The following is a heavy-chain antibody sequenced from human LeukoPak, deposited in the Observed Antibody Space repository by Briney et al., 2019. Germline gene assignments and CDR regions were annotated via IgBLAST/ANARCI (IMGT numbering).Heavy chain of an antibody. Sequence: PGGSLRLSCAASGFTINTNYMNWVRQAPERGLEWLSVIYPGGVTKYAESVKGRFTVSRDIAKNTVYLEMNDLRAEDTALYYCAREIGYYFDSDDSRLRGRLDVWGKGTSVTVSS. CDR3: AREIGYYFDSDDSRLRGRLDV. CDR1: GFTINTNY. D-gene: IGHD3-22*01. CDR2: IYPGGVT. V-gene: IGHV3-53*01. J-gene: IGHJ6*04.